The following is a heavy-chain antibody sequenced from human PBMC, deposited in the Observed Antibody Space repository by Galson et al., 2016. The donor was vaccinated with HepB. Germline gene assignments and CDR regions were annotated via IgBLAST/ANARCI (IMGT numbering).Heavy chain of an antibody. CDR2: ISYNGNSK. Sequence: SLRLSCAASGFTFSSYGMHWVRQAPGKGLEWVAVISYNGNSKFYGDSVKGRFTISRDNPMNTLYLQMNSLRPEDTAVYYCVRGYHWGQGTLVAVSA. J-gene: IGHJ4*02. CDR3: VRGYH. CDR1: GFTFSSYG. V-gene: IGHV3-30*03. D-gene: IGHD2-2*01.